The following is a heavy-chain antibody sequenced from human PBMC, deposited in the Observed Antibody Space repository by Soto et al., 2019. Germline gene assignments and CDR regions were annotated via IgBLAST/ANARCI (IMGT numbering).Heavy chain of an antibody. CDR3: ARDRCTTDKCYTHHFDV. D-gene: IGHD2-8*01. V-gene: IGHV1-18*04. CDR1: GYTFTSYG. CDR2: ISVYTGNT. Sequence: QVQLVQSGGEVTKPGASVKVSCTSSGYTFTSYGVSWVRQAPGQGLEWLGWISVYTGNTKQAQKFQDRVTLTTEASTSTAYLELRNLRSDDTAVYYCARDRCTTDKCYTHHFDVWGQGTTVTVSS. J-gene: IGHJ6*02.